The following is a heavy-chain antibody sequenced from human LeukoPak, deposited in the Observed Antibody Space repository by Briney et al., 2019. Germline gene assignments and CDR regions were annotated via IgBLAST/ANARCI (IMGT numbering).Heavy chain of an antibody. J-gene: IGHJ4*02. CDR1: GGSISSSSYY. V-gene: IGHV4-39*01. CDR3: ARRFAMPFDY. CDR2: IYYSGST. Sequence: SETLSLTCTVSGGSISSSSYYWGWIRQPPGKGLEWIGSIYYSGSTYYNPSLKSRVTISVDTSKNQFSLKLSSVTAADTAVYYCARRFAMPFDYWGQGTLVTVSS. D-gene: IGHD2-2*01.